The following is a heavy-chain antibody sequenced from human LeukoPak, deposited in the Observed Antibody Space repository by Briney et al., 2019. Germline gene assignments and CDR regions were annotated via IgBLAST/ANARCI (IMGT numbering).Heavy chain of an antibody. J-gene: IGHJ3*02. CDR3: AKDIAFSNLSGGAFDI. CDR2: IKWNSGSI. D-gene: IGHD3-10*01. Sequence: GGSLRLSCVASGFTFDDFAMHWLLLAPGNGLVWGFGIKWNSGSIGYADSVRVRFTISRYNGKHSLYLQMRILTAEDMALYYCAKDIAFSNLSGGAFDICGQRTMVTVSS. CDR1: GFTFDDFA. V-gene: IGHV3-9*03.